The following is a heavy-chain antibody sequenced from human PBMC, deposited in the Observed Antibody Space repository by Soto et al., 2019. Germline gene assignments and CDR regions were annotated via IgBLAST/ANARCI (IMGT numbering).Heavy chain of an antibody. J-gene: IGHJ6*02. CDR3: ARGVVPAAIDYYYGMDV. CDR2: INPNSGGT. D-gene: IGHD2-2*01. CDR1: GGTFSSYA. V-gene: IGHV1-2*04. Sequence: ASVKVSCKASGGTFSSYAISWVRQAPGQGLEWMGWINPNSGGTNYAQKFQGWVTMTRDTSISTAYMELSRLRSDDTAVYYCARGVVPAAIDYYYGMDVWGQGTTVTVS.